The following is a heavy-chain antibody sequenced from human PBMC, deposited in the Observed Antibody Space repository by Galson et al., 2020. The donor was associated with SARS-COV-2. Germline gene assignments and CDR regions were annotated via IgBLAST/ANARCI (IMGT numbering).Heavy chain of an antibody. J-gene: IGHJ6*02. CDR2: IGTSSSTM. Sequence: GGSLRLSCAASGFSFSSSNMNWVRQAPGKGLEWVSYIGTSSSTMYYADSVKGRFTISRDNAKNSLFLQMNSLRDEDTAVYYCARGARIAVAGYYHYAMDVWGQGTTVTVSS. CDR1: GFSFSSSN. D-gene: IGHD6-13*01. V-gene: IGHV3-48*02. CDR3: ARGARIAVAGYYHYAMDV.